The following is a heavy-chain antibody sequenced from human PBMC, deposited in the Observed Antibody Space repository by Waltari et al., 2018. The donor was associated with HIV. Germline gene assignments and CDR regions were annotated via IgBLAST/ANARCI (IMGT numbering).Heavy chain of an antibody. CDR1: GGTVSSYA. J-gene: IGHJ5*02. V-gene: IGHV1-69*01. CDR2: IIPLFGTV. Sequence: QVQLVQSGAEVKKSGSSVKVSCRSSGGTVSSYAVRWVRQAPGQGLEGMGGIIPLFGTVHYAQKFQGRVTITADGSTSTVYMELSSLRSEDTAVYYCARDKAHNDVWSGYVSWGQGTMVTVSS. D-gene: IGHD3-3*01. CDR3: ARDKAHNDVWSGYVS.